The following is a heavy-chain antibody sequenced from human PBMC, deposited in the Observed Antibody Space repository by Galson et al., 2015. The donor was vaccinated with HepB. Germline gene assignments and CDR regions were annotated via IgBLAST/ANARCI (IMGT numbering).Heavy chain of an antibody. D-gene: IGHD3-10*01. CDR3: ARDSTSYSYLDS. CDR1: GFSFTTGGVA. CDR2: LYWDDDK. V-gene: IGHV2-5*02. J-gene: IGHJ4*02. Sequence: PALVKPTQTLTLTCTFSGFSFTTGGVAVAWIRQPPGKALEWLALLYWDDDKRYSPSLKSRLTVTQGTSRKPVVLTMTNMDPVDTATYFCARDSTSYSYLDSWGLGTLVTVSS.